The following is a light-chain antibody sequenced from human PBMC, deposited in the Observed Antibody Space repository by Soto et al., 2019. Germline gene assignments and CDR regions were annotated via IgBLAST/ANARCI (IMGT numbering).Light chain of an antibody. CDR3: QQYKSYPLT. V-gene: IGKV1-16*02. CDR2: AAS. J-gene: IGKJ4*01. Sequence: DIQMTQSPSSLSASVGDRVTITCRASQDISNYLVWFQQKPGKAHKSLIYAASSLQSGVPSKFSGSGSGTAFTLTISSLQPEDFATYYCQQYKSYPLTFAGGTRVEIK. CDR1: QDISNY.